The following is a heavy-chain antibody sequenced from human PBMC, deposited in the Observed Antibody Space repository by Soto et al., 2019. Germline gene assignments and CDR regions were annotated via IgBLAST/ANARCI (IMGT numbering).Heavy chain of an antibody. CDR1: RFTFSSYG. J-gene: IGHJ3*02. V-gene: IGHV3-33*01. CDR3: AREITSYYDFWSGRDAFDI. CDR2: IWYDGSNK. Sequence: GSLRLSCAASRFTFSSYGMHCVRQAPGKGLEWVAVIWYDGSNKYYADSVKGRFTISRDNSKNTLYLQMNSLRAEDTAVYYCAREITSYYDFWSGRDAFDIWGQGTMVTVSS. D-gene: IGHD3-3*01.